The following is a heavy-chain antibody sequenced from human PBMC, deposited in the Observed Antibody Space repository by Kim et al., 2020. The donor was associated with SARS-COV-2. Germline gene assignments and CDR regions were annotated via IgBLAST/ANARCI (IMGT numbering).Heavy chain of an antibody. CDR3: AREKWRPLTYSSIWYGATALDY. Sequence: SETLSLTCAVYGGSFSDYYWSWIRQPPGKGLEWIGEINHSGSTNYNPSLKSRVTISVDTSKNQFSLKLSSVTAADTAVYYCAREKWRPLTYSSIWYGATALDYWGQGTLVTVSS. J-gene: IGHJ4*02. CDR2: INHSGST. D-gene: IGHD6-13*01. CDR1: GGSFSDYY. V-gene: IGHV4-34*01.